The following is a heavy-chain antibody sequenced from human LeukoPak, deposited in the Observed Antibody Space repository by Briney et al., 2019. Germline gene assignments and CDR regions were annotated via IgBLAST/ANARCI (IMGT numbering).Heavy chain of an antibody. CDR3: ARVRATFSPHFDN. D-gene: IGHD5-12*01. J-gene: IGHJ4*02. CDR2: ANSDGSIT. Sequence: PGGSLRLSCAASGFTFSSFWMHWVRRAPGKGLMWVSRANSDGSITNYADSVKGRFTISRDNAKNTLYLQMNSLRAEDTAVYYCARVRATFSPHFDNWGQGTLVTVSS. V-gene: IGHV3-74*01. CDR1: GFTFSSFW.